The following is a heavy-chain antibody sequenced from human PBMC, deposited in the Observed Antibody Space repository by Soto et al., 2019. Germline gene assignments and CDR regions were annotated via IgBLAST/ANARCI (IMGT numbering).Heavy chain of an antibody. CDR3: VIVGRTS. J-gene: IGHJ3*01. CDR2: SKNKANGYTM. CDR1: GLTFSEYY. D-gene: IGHD1-26*01. Sequence: EVQVVESGGGLVQPGGSLRLSCAVSGLTFSEYYFDWVRQSPGKGLEWVGRSKNKANGYTMEYAASVKGRFTISRDDSKNSVFLQMSILRTEDTAVYYCVIVGRTSWGHGTTVTVPS. V-gene: IGHV3-72*01.